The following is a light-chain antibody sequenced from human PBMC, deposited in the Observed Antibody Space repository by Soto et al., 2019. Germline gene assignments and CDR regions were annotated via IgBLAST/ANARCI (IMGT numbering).Light chain of an antibody. Sequence: QSALTQPASVSGSPGQSITISCTGTSSDIGRYNYVSWYQQHPGKAPKLLIYLVSDRPSGVSDRFSGSKSGYTASLTISGLRSEDEADYYCSSYSSSGTLTVFGGGTKVTVL. V-gene: IGLV2-14*01. CDR1: SSDIGRYNY. CDR3: SSYSSSGTLTV. J-gene: IGLJ3*02. CDR2: LVS.